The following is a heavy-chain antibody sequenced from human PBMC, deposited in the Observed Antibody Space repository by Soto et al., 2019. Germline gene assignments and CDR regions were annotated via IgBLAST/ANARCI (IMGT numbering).Heavy chain of an antibody. CDR3: ARHGYSSSWYPDH. CDR1: GYRFSSFW. Sequence: PGASLKISCQVSGYRFSSFWIGWVRQKPGKGLEWMGIAQPGHSDTRYSPAFQGHVTISADESTNTAYLQWSSLRASDTAMYFCARHGYSSSWYPDHWGQGTLVTVSS. D-gene: IGHD6-13*01. J-gene: IGHJ4*02. V-gene: IGHV5-51*01. CDR2: AQPGHSDT.